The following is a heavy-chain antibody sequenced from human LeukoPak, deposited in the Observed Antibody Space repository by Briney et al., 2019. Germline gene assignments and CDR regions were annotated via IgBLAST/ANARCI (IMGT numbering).Heavy chain of an antibody. J-gene: IGHJ6*03. D-gene: IGHD3-10*01. CDR2: IYTSGST. CDR1: GGSISSYY. Sequence: SETLTLTCTVSGGSISSYYWSWIRQPAGKGLEWIGRIYTSGSTNYNPSRKSLVTMSVDTSKNQFSLKLSSVTAADTAVYYCARVGPVDYYGSGSYYLGYMDVWGKGTTVTVSS. V-gene: IGHV4-4*07. CDR3: ARVGPVDYYGSGSYYLGYMDV.